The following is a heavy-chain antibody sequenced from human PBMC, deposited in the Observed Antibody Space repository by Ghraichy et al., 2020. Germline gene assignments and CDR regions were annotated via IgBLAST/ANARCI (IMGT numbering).Heavy chain of an antibody. D-gene: IGHD5-18*01. J-gene: IGHJ4*02. CDR3: ARGYGYAYYFDY. V-gene: IGHV4-38-2*01. CDR1: SYSITSGYY. Sequence: SETLSLTCAVSSYSITSGYYWGWIRQPPGKGLEWIGSIYHSGSTYYNPSLKSRVTISVDTSKNQFSLKLSSVTAADTAVYFCARGYGYAYYFDYWGQGTLVTVSS. CDR2: IYHSGST.